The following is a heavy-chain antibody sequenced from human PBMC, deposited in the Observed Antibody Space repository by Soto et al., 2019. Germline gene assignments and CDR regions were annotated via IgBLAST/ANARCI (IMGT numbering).Heavy chain of an antibody. Sequence: SETLSLTCTVSGGSVSSGSYNWSWIRQPPGKGRGWIGYIYYSGSTNYNPTLKSRVTISVDTSKNQFSVKLSSVTAADTAVYYYARDRRDYVWGSYRQKGYWFGPWGQGTLVTVSS. J-gene: IGHJ5*02. D-gene: IGHD3-16*02. V-gene: IGHV4-61*01. CDR1: GGSVSSGSYN. CDR3: ARDRRDYVWGSYRQKGYWFGP. CDR2: IYYSGST.